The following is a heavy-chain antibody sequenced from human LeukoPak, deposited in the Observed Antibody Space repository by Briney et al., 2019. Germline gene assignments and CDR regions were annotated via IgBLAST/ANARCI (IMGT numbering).Heavy chain of an antibody. CDR2: IGYRGGSV. Sequence: GGSLRLSCAASGITFSNYAMSWVRQAPGKGLEWVSIIGYRGGSVYYAYSVKGRFTISRDNSKNTLSLQMNGLRPEDTAVYYCAKSWGSTRPYYNYMDVWGKGTTVTVSS. V-gene: IGHV3-23*01. D-gene: IGHD1-26*01. J-gene: IGHJ6*03. CDR3: AKSWGSTRPYYNYMDV. CDR1: GITFSNYA.